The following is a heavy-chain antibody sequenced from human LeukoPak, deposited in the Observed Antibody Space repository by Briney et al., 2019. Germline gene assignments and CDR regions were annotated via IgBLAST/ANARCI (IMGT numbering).Heavy chain of an antibody. CDR1: GFTFDDYA. CDR3: AKDGGLVVVAATYYNYYGMDV. Sequence: GRSLRLSCAASGFTFDDYAMHWVRQAPGKGLEWVSAISWNSGSIGYADSVKGRFTISRDNAKNSLYLQMNSLRAEDTALYYCAKDGGLVVVAATYYNYYGMDVWGQGTTVTVSS. V-gene: IGHV3-9*01. J-gene: IGHJ6*02. D-gene: IGHD2-15*01. CDR2: ISWNSGSI.